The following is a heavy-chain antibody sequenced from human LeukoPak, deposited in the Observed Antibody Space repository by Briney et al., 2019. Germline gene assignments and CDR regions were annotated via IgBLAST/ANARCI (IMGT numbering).Heavy chain of an antibody. V-gene: IGHV4-34*01. Sequence: SSETLSLTCAVYGGSFSGYYWSWIRQPPGKGLEWIGSIYDSGSTYYNPSLKSRVTISVDTSKNQFSLKLNSVTAADTAVYYCARHYGPWGQGTLVTVSS. CDR3: ARHYGP. D-gene: IGHD3-16*01. CDR2: IYDSGST. CDR1: GGSFSGYY. J-gene: IGHJ5*02.